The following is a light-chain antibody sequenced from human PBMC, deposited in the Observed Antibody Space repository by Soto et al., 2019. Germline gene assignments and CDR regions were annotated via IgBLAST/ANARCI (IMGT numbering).Light chain of an antibody. Sequence: DIQMTQSPSSLSASVGDRVTITCRASQGIRNALGWFQQKPGQAPKRLISTASSLQSGVPSRFSGSGSETEFTLTISSLQPEDVATYYCQKYNSAPHTFGGGTKVEIQ. CDR2: TAS. J-gene: IGKJ4*01. V-gene: IGKV1-17*01. CDR3: QKYNSAPHT. CDR1: QGIRNA.